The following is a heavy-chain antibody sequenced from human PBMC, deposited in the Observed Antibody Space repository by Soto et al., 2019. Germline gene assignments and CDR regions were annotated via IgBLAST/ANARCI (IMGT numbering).Heavy chain of an antibody. D-gene: IGHD3-3*01. J-gene: IGHJ5*02. CDR1: GGTFSSYA. CDR3: TTIFGVKNWFEP. V-gene: IGHV1-69*13. Sequence: SVKISCKASGGTFSSYAISWVRQAPGQGLEWMGGIIPIFGTANYAQKFQGRVTITADESTSTAYMELSSLRSEDTAVYYCTTIFGVKNWFEPWGEGTPVTVSS. CDR2: IIPIFGTA.